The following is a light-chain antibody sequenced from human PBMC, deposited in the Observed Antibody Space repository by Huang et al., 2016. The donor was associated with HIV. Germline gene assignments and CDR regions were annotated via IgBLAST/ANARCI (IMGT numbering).Light chain of an antibody. Sequence: DIVMTQSPDSLSVSPGERATIDCKSSQSLLYSLNNKNYFAWFQQKPGRPPKLLLYWASTREAGIPERVSGSGSGTDFTLTINNLQPEDVATYYCQQYYQNPQTFGQGT. CDR3: QQYYQNPQT. V-gene: IGKV4-1*01. CDR2: WAS. CDR1: QSLLYSLNNKNY. J-gene: IGKJ5*01.